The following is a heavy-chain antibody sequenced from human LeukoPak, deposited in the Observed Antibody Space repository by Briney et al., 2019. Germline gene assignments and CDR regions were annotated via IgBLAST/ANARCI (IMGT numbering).Heavy chain of an antibody. Sequence: GGSLRLSCAASGFTFSSYAMSWVRQAPGKGLEWVSAISGSGGSTYYADSVKGRFTISRDNSKNTLYLQMNSLRAEDTAVCYCAKQPKDHRITFYYFDYWGQGTLVTVSS. V-gene: IGHV3-23*01. CDR1: GFTFSSYA. J-gene: IGHJ4*02. D-gene: IGHD3-10*01. CDR2: ISGSGGST. CDR3: AKQPKDHRITFYYFDY.